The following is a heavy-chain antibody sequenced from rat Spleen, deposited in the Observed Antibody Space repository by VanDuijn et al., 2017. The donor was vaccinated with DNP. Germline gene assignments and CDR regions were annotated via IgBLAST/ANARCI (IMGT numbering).Heavy chain of an antibody. CDR2: LITGSGGT. CDR3: ARGNYPGVTGFFFDY. J-gene: IGHJ2*01. V-gene: IGHV1-43*01. CDR1: GYTFTTYY. Sequence: QVQLQQSGAELAKPGSSVKISCKASGYTFTTYYISWIKQTTGQDLEYVGYLITGSGGTNYNAKFKGKATLTVEKSSSTAFMQLSSLTPDDSAVYYCARGNYPGVTGFFFDYWGQGVMVTVSS. D-gene: IGHD1-4*01.